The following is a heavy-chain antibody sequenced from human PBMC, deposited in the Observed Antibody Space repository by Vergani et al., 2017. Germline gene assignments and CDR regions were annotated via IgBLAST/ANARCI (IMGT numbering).Heavy chain of an antibody. V-gene: IGHV4-4*07. CDR2: IYTSGST. J-gene: IGHJ4*02. CDR3: AGDGSSYYGSGSYRGFDY. Sequence: QVQLQESGPGLVKPSETLSLTCTVSGGSISSYYWSWIRQPAGKGLEWIGRIYTSGSTNYNPSLKSRVNMSVDTSKNQFSLKLSSVTAADTAVYYCAGDGSSYYGSGSYRGFDYWGQGTLVTVSS. CDR1: GGSISSYY. D-gene: IGHD3-10*01.